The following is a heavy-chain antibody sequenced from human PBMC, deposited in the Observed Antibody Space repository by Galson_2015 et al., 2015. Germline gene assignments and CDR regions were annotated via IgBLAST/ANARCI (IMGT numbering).Heavy chain of an antibody. Sequence: PALVKPTQTLTLTCTFSGFSLSTSGVGVGWIRQPPGKALEWLALIYWDDDKRYSPSLKSRLTITKDTSKNQVVLTMTNMDPVDTATYYCARSLFWGDFWSGYRDNWFDPWGQGTLVTVSS. CDR1: GFSLSTSGVG. CDR3: ARSLFWGDFWSGYRDNWFDP. CDR2: IYWDDDK. D-gene: IGHD3-3*01. V-gene: IGHV2-5*02. J-gene: IGHJ5*02.